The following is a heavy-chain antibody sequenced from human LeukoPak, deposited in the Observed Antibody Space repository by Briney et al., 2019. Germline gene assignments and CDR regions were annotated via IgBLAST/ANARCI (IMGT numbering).Heavy chain of an antibody. D-gene: IGHD6-19*01. Sequence: PSETLSLTCAVYGGTFSGYYWSWIRQPPGKGLEWIGEINHSGNTNYNPSLKSRVTISIDTSKNQFSLKLSSVTAADTAIYYCARPFLRFSSGWHFDEWGQGILVTVSS. V-gene: IGHV4-34*01. CDR1: GGTFSGYY. J-gene: IGHJ4*02. CDR2: INHSGNT. CDR3: ARPFLRFSSGWHFDE.